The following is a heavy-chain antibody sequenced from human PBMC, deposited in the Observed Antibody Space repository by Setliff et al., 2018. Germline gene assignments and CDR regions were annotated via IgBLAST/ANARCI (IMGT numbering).Heavy chain of an antibody. CDR3: ATLSKDLNY. Sequence: GGSLRLSCAASGWTLINNGFHWVRQAPGKGLGWVAIRWHDGTNKYYADSVKGRFDIFRDSSKNTVYLQMNSLTAEDTAMYYCATLSKDLNYWGQGTLVTVSS. D-gene: IGHD3-3*01. V-gene: IGHV3-33*01. CDR2: RWHDGTNK. J-gene: IGHJ4*02. CDR1: GWTLINNG.